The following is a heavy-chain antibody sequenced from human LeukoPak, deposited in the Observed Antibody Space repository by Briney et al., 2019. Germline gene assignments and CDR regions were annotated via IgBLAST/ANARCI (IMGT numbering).Heavy chain of an antibody. CDR3: ARGRFAADTATAVSDYYYGMDV. CDR2: IYYSGST. J-gene: IGHJ6*02. Sequence: SETLSLTCTVSGGSISSYYWSWIRQPPGKGLEWIGYIYYSGSTNYNPSLKSRVTISVDTSKNQFSLKLSSVTAADTAVYYCARGRFAADTATAVSDYYYGMDVWGQGTTVTVSS. D-gene: IGHD5-18*01. V-gene: IGHV4-59*01. CDR1: GGSISSYY.